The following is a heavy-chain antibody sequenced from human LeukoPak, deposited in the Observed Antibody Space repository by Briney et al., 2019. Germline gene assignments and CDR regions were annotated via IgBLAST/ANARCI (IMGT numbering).Heavy chain of an antibody. Sequence: ASVKVSCKVSGYTLTELSMHWVRQAPGKGLEWMGGFDPEDGETIYAQKFQGRVTMTEDTSTDTAYMELSSLRSEDTAVYYCARCRSSSTSCYRWFDPWGQGTLVTVSS. V-gene: IGHV1-24*01. CDR1: GYTLTELS. CDR3: ARCRSSSTSCYRWFDP. J-gene: IGHJ5*02. D-gene: IGHD2-2*01. CDR2: FDPEDGET.